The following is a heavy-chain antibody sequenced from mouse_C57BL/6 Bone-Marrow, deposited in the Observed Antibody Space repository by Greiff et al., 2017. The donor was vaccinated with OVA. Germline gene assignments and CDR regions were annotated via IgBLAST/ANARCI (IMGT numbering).Heavy chain of an antibody. CDR1: GFTFSDFY. V-gene: IGHV7-1*01. CDR3: ARDGDYYGSGFAY. CDR2: SRNKANDYTT. Sequence: EVMLVESGGGLVQSGRSLRLSCATSGFTFSDFYMEWVRQAPGKGLEWIAASRNKANDYTTEYSASVKGRFIVSRDTSQSILYLQMNALRAEDTAIYYCARDGDYYGSGFAYWGQGTLVTVSA. J-gene: IGHJ3*01. D-gene: IGHD1-1*01.